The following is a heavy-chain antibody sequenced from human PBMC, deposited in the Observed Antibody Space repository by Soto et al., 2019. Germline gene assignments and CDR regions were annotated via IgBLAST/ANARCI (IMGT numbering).Heavy chain of an antibody. V-gene: IGHV3-15*07. CDR1: SVSSAW. J-gene: IGHJ4*02. CDR3: TTVGGYCSGGSCLGFDY. CDR2: IKSKTDGGKT. Sequence: SVSSAWMNWVRQAPGKGLEWVGRIKSKTDGGKTDYAAPVKGRFTISRDDSKNTLYLQMNSLKTEDTAVYYCTTVGGYCSGGSCLGFDYWGQGTLVTVSS. D-gene: IGHD2-15*01.